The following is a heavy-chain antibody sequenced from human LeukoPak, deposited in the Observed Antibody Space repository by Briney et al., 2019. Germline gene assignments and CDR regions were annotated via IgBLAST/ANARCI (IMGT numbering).Heavy chain of an antibody. V-gene: IGHV1-3*02. CDR2: SNAGNGNT. CDR3: ARADSGSYSFDY. D-gene: IGHD1-26*01. CDR1: GYTFTSYA. J-gene: IGHJ4*02. Sequence: ASVTVSFKASGYTFTSYAMHWVRQAPGQRLEWMGWSNAGNGNTKYSQEFQGRVTITRDTSASTAYMELSSLRSEDMAVYYCARADSGSYSFDYWGQGTLVTVSS.